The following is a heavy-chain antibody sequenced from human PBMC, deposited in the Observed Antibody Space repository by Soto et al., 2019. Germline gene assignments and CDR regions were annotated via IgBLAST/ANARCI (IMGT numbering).Heavy chain of an antibody. J-gene: IGHJ6*02. Sequence: ASVKVSCKASGYTFTSYGISWVRQAPGQGLEWMGWISAYNGNTNYAQKLQGRVTMTTDTSTSTAYMELRSLRSDDTAVYYCARDRDIVVVPAADFYYYYGMDVWGQGTTVTVSS. V-gene: IGHV1-18*01. D-gene: IGHD2-2*01. CDR2: ISAYNGNT. CDR3: ARDRDIVVVPAADFYYYYGMDV. CDR1: GYTFTSYG.